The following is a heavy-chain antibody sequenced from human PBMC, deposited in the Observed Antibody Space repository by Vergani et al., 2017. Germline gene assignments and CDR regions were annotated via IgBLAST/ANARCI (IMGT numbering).Heavy chain of an antibody. CDR2: TWYDGNNK. CDR3: ARDLRLLYNRFDP. D-gene: IGHD1-14*01. Sequence: QVQLVESGGGVVQPGRFLRLFCAASGITFNQYGMHWVRQAPGKGLEWVAVTWYDGNNKQYADSVKGRFTISRDNSKSTMYLQMNSLRDEDTGVYYCARDLRLLYNRFDPWGQGTLVTVSS. V-gene: IGHV3-33*01. CDR1: GITFNQYG. J-gene: IGHJ5*02.